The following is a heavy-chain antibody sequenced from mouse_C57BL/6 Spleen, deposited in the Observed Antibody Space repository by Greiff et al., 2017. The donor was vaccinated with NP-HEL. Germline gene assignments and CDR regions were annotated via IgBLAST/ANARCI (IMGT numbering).Heavy chain of an antibody. J-gene: IGHJ3*01. Sequence: EVQLQQSGPELVKPGASVKISCKASGYTFTDYYMNWVKQSHGKSLEWIGDINPNNGGTSYNQKFKGKATLTVDKSSSTAYMELRSLTSEDSAVYYCASKASNYWFAYWGQGTLVTVSA. V-gene: IGHV1-26*01. CDR3: ASKASNYWFAY. CDR2: INPNNGGT. CDR1: GYTFTDYY. D-gene: IGHD2-5*01.